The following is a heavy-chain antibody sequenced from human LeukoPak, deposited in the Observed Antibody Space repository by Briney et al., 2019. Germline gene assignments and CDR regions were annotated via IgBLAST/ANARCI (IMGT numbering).Heavy chain of an antibody. CDR2: MSYSGST. Sequence: PSETLSLTCTVSGGSISSYYCSWIRQPPGKGLEWIGYMSYSGSTNYSPSLKSRVSMSVDTSKNQFSLRLTSVTAADTAVYYCAREWSGFDFWGQGTTVTVSS. D-gene: IGHD2-15*01. V-gene: IGHV4-59*01. CDR1: GGSISSYY. J-gene: IGHJ3*01. CDR3: AREWSGFDF.